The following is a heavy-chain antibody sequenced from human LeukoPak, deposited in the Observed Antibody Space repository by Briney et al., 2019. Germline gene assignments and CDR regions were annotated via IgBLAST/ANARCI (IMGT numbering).Heavy chain of an antibody. J-gene: IGHJ4*02. CDR1: GVSISSSSYY. V-gene: IGHV4-39*01. CDR2: IYYGGSP. D-gene: IGHD4-17*01. CDR3: AGMTTVTLFDY. Sequence: SETLSLTCTVSGVSISSSSYYWGWIRQPPGKGLEWIGTIYYGGSPYYSPSLKSRVTISVDTSKNQFSLKLSSVAAADTAVYYCAGMTTVTLFDYWGQGTLVTVSS.